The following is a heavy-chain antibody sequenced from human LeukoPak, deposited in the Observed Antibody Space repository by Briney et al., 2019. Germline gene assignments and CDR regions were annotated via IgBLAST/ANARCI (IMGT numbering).Heavy chain of an antibody. CDR2: INHSGST. Sequence: SETLSLTCAVYGGSFSGYYWSGIRQPPGKGLEWIGEINHSGSTNYNPSLKSRVTISVDTSKNQFSLKLSSVTAADTAVYYCARGGGMRYYYGSGSPYKTWGQGTLVTVSS. CDR1: GGSFSGYY. CDR3: ARGGGMRYYYGSGSPYKT. V-gene: IGHV4-34*01. J-gene: IGHJ5*02. D-gene: IGHD3-10*01.